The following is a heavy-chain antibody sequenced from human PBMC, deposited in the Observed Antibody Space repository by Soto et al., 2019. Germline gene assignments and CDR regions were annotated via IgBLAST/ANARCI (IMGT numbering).Heavy chain of an antibody. V-gene: IGHV4-31*03. J-gene: IGHJ5*02. CDR2: IDYSGTN. CDR3: ARGRGYIWQTYFEL. D-gene: IGHD6-25*01. Sequence: QVQLLESGPGLVKPSETVSLTCTVPGGSINSGGYYWTWIRHNPGKGLEWLGNIDYSGTNQYNPSREGRDFMSLDTCRIQFSLTVTSVTAAGSAVYYGARGRGYIWQTYFELWGLGILVTVSS. CDR1: GGSINSGGYY.